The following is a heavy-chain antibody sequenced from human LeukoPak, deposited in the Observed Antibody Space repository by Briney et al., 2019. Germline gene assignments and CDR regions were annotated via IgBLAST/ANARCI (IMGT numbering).Heavy chain of an antibody. CDR3: AGAPYGAARPDLIAI. D-gene: IGHD6-6*01. Sequence: SQTLSLTCTVSGGSISSGGYYWSWIRQHPGKGLEWIGYIYYSGSTYYNPSLKSRVTISVDTSKNQFSLKLSSVTAADTAVYYCAGAPYGAARPDLIAIWGQGTMVTVSS. CDR2: IYYSGST. J-gene: IGHJ3*02. V-gene: IGHV4-31*03. CDR1: GGSISSGGYY.